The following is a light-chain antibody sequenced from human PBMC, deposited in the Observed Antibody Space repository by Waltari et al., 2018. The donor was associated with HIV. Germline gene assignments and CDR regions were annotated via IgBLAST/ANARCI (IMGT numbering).Light chain of an antibody. CDR1: ALPKKY. J-gene: IGLJ3*02. V-gene: IGLV3-10*01. CDR2: EDI. CDR3: YSTDRSSTHNV. Sequence: SYELTQPPSVSVSPGQTARITCSGDALPKKYAYWYQQKSGKAPVLVIYEDIKRPPGIPERFSGSSSGTMATLTISGAHVEDEADYYCYSTDRSSTHNVFGGGTKLTVL.